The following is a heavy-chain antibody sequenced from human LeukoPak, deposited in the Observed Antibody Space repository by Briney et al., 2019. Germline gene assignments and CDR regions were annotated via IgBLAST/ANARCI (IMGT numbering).Heavy chain of an antibody. CDR3: ARVYCSGGSCYPENFDY. V-gene: IGHV4-34*01. J-gene: IGHJ4*02. D-gene: IGHD2-15*01. CDR1: GGSFSGYY. CDR2: ISHSGST. Sequence: TSETLSLTCAVYGGSFSGYYWSWIRQPPGKGLEWIGEISHSGSTNYNPSLKSRVTISVDTSKNQFSLKLSSVTAADTAVYYCARVYCSGGSCYPENFDYWGQGTLVTVSS.